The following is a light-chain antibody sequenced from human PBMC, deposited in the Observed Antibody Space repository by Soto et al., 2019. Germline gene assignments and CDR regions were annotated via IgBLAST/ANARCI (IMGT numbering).Light chain of an antibody. V-gene: IGKV4-1*01. CDR1: QSVLYSSNNKNY. CDR2: WAS. J-gene: IGKJ2*01. CDR3: QQYESTPPT. Sequence: DIVMTQSPDSLAVSLGERATINCKSSQSVLYSSNNKNYLAWYQQRPGQPPKLPIYWASTRESGVPDRFSGSGSRTDFTLTITSLQAEDVAVYYCQQYESTPPTFGQGTKLEIK.